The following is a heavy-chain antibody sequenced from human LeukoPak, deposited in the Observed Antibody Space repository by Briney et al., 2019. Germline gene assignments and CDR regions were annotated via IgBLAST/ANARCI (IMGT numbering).Heavy chain of an antibody. V-gene: IGHV4-39*07. J-gene: IGHJ4*02. CDR1: GGSISSSSYY. Sequence: SETLSLTCTVSGGSISSSSYYWGWIRQPPGKGLEWIGEINHSGSTNYNPSLKSRVTISVDTSKNQFSLKLSSVTAADTAVYYCASAVGGVSHWGQGTLVTVSS. CDR2: INHSGST. CDR3: ASAVGGVSH. D-gene: IGHD3-16*01.